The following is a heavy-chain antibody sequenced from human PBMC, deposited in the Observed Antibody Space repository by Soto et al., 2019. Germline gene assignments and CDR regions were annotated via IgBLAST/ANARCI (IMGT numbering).Heavy chain of an antibody. CDR3: VRCYCSVGSCYACWHFDF. CDR2: ISPSTGDT. V-gene: IGHV1-18*01. CDR1: GYTFNSYA. D-gene: IGHD2-15*01. J-gene: IGHJ5*01. Sequence: QVQLVQSGGEVKKPGASVKVSCQASGYTFNSYAISWVRQAPGQGLEWMGWISPSTGDTDQAQNFQDRVIMTQDISNSTAYMELRSLRYDDTAVYYCVRCYCSVGSCYACWHFDFWGRGTLVTVSS.